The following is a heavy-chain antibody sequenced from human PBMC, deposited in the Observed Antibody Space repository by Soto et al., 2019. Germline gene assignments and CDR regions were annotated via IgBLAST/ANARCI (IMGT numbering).Heavy chain of an antibody. V-gene: IGHV3-23*01. J-gene: IGHJ4*02. CDR3: AKSQIKYSSDGLYYFDY. D-gene: IGHD6-25*01. Sequence: HPGGSLRLSCAVSGFTFSSYAMSWVRQAPGKGLEWVSTISGSGGSTYYADSVKGRFTISRDNSKNTLYLQMNSLRAEDTAVYYCAKSQIKYSSDGLYYFDYWGQGTLVTVSS. CDR2: ISGSGGST. CDR1: GFTFSSYA.